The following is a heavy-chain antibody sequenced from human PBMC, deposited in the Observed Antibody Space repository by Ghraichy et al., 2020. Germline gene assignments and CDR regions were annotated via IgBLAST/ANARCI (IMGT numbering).Heavy chain of an antibody. D-gene: IGHD3-10*01. CDR3: ARGGNYYGSGSYYHLNY. V-gene: IGHV4-31*03. J-gene: IGHJ4*02. CDR2: IYYSGST. CDR1: GGSISSGGYY. Sequence: SETLSLTCTVSGGSISSGGYYWSWIRQHPGKGLEWIGYIYYSGSTYYNPSLKSRVTISVDTSKNQFSLKLSSVTAADTAVYYCARGGNYYGSGSYYHLNYWGQGTLVTVSS.